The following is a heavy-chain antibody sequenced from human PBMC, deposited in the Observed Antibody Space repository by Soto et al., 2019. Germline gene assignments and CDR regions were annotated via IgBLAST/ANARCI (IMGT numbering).Heavy chain of an antibody. V-gene: IGHV3-21*06. D-gene: IGHD3-22*01. CDR1: RFTFSSYS. CDR3: ARDQGCYYDSSGYCHDAFDI. J-gene: IGHJ3*02. Sequence: GGSLRLSCAASRFTFSSYSTNWVRQAPGKGLEWVSSISSSSYIFYADSVKGRFTISRDNAKNSLYLQMNSLRAEDTAVYYCARDQGCYYDSSGYCHDAFDIWGQGTMVTVS. CDR2: ISSSSYI.